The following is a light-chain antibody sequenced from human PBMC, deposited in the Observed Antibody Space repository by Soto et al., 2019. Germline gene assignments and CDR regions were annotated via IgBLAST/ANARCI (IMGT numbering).Light chain of an antibody. CDR3: LVTYPDIRV. J-gene: IGLJ3*02. CDR1: TGSVTSGHY. V-gene: IGLV7-46*01. CDR2: DTH. Sequence: QAVVTQEPSLTVSPGGTVTLTCASSTGSVTSGHYPYWLQQKPGQAPTTLIYDTHHKHPWTPARFSGSLLEGKAALTLSGAQPEDEAEYYYLVTYPDIRVFGGGTKLTVL.